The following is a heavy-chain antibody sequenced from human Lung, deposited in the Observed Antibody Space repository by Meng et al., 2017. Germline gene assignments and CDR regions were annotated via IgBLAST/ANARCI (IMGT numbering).Heavy chain of an antibody. J-gene: IGHJ4*02. D-gene: IGHD6-19*01. CDR3: TWDDKAVSDY. CDR1: GFEFHHAY. CDR2: IKSHVDGATT. Sequence: LSLTCAGSGFEFHHAYMSWIRQAPGKGLEWVGRIKSHVDGATTDYATPVTGRFSISRDDSKSTVYLQMSGLTTDDTGVYYCTWDDKAVSDYWGQGTRVTVSS. V-gene: IGHV3-15*01.